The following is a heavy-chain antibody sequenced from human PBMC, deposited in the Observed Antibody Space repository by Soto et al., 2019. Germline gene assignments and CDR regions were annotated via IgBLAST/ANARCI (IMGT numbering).Heavy chain of an antibody. CDR1: GFTFTSSA. Sequence: SVKVSCKASGFTFTSSAVQWVRQARGQRLEWIGWIVVGSGNTNYAQKFQERVTITRYMSTSTAYMELSSLRSEDTAVYYCSPVNGYYDSSGYYVGSWGQGTLVTVSS. J-gene: IGHJ4*02. CDR3: SPVNGYYDSSGYYVGS. V-gene: IGHV1-58*01. CDR2: IVVGSGNT. D-gene: IGHD3-22*01.